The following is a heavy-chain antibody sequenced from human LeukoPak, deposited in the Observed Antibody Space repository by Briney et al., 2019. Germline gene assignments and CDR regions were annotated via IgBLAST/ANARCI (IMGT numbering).Heavy chain of an antibody. D-gene: IGHD2-21*02. CDR1: GYSISSGYY. CDR2: MYHSGST. V-gene: IGHV4-38-2*02. CDR3: ARGVTPFDY. Sequence: SETLSLTCTVSGYSISSGYYWGWIRQPPGKGLEWIGSMYHSGSTYYNPSLKSRVTISVDTSKNQFSLKLSSVTAADTAVYYCARGVTPFDYWGQGTLVTVSS. J-gene: IGHJ4*02.